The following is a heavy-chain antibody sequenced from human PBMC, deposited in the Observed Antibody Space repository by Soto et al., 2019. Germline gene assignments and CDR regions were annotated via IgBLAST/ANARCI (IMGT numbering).Heavy chain of an antibody. D-gene: IGHD5-12*01. CDR2: IYWDDDK. CDR3: ARLGYSGYELFY. Sequence: QITLKESGPTLVKPTQTLTLTCTFSGFSLSTSGVGVGWIRQPPGKALEWLALIYWDDDKRYSPSLKSRLTITKDTSKNQVVLTMTNMDPVDTATYYCARLGYSGYELFYWGQGTLVTVSS. J-gene: IGHJ4*02. V-gene: IGHV2-5*02. CDR1: GFSLSTSGVG.